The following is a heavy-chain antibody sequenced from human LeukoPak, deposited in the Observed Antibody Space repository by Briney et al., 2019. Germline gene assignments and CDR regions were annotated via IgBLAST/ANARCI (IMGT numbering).Heavy chain of an antibody. CDR1: GYTFTSYD. Sequence: ASVKVSCKASGYTFTSYDINWVRQATGQGLEWMGWMNPSSGNTGYAQKFQGRVTITRNTSISTAYMELSSLRSEDTAVYYCARGQEYYYDSSGPNWFDPWGQGTLVTVSS. CDR3: ARGQEYYYDSSGPNWFDP. CDR2: MNPSSGNT. V-gene: IGHV1-8*03. J-gene: IGHJ5*02. D-gene: IGHD3-22*01.